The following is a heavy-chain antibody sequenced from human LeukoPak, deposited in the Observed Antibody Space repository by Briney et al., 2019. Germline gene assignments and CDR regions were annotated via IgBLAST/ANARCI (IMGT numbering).Heavy chain of an antibody. CDR1: GGSIISHY. CDR3: AREKIGYYDGSGRGWFDP. CDR2: IYYSGST. Sequence: SETLSLTCTVSGGSIISHYWSWIRQPPGKGLEWIGYIYYSGSTNYNPSLKSRVTISVDTSKNQFSLKLSSVTAADTAVYYCAREKIGYYDGSGRGWFDPWGQGTLVTVSS. D-gene: IGHD3-22*01. J-gene: IGHJ5*02. V-gene: IGHV4-59*11.